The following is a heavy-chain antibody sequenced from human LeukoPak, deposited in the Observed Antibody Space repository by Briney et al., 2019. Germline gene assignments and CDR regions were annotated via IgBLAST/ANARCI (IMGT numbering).Heavy chain of an antibody. CDR2: IYNSGST. D-gene: IGHD4-17*01. J-gene: IGHJ4*02. CDR3: ARHSLNYGDPFDY. Sequence: SETLSLTCTVSGGSIRSYYWSWIRQPPGKGLEWIGNIYNSGSTNYNPSLKSRVTISLDTSKNQFSLKLSSVTAADTAVYYCARHSLNYGDPFDYWGPGTLVTVSS. CDR1: GGSIRSYY. V-gene: IGHV4-59*08.